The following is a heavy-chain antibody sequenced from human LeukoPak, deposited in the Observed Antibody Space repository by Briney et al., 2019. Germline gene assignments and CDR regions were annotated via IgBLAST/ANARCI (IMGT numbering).Heavy chain of an antibody. D-gene: IGHD3-22*01. V-gene: IGHV4-31*03. Sequence: TLSLTFTVSGGSISSGGYYWSWIRQHPGKGLEWIGYIYNSGRTYYNPSLKSRVTISVDTSKNQFSLKLSSVTAADTAVYYCASLNYYGSTGYLPDWGQGTLVTVSS. J-gene: IGHJ4*02. CDR3: ASLNYYGSTGYLPD. CDR1: GGSISSGGYY. CDR2: IYNSGRT.